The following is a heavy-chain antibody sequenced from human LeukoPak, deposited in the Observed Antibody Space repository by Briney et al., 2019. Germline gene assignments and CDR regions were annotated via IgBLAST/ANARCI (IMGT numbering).Heavy chain of an antibody. V-gene: IGHV4-59*08. CDR3: ARHLAARLGGARFSDY. CDR2: IDDSGNT. CDR1: GGSINSYY. J-gene: IGHJ4*02. Sequence: SETLSLTCIVSGGSINSYYWSWIRQPPGKGLEWIAYIDDSGNTNYNPSLKSRVTISVDTSRNEFFLKVNYVTAADTAVYYCARHLAARLGGARFSDYWGQGTLVTVLS. D-gene: IGHD2-21*01.